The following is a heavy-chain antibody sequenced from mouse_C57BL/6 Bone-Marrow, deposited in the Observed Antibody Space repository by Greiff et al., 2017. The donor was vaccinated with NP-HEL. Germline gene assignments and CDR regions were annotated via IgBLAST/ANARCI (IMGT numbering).Heavy chain of an antibody. CDR2: IYPRSGNT. CDR1: GYTFTSYG. D-gene: IGHD4-1*01. CDR3: ARRNWEGWYFDV. Sequence: QVQLQQSGAELARPGASVKLSCKASGYTFTSYGISWVKQRTGQGLEWIGEIYPRSGNTYYNEKFKGKATLTADKSSSTAYMERRSLTSEDSAVYFCARRNWEGWYFDVWGTGTTVTVSS. J-gene: IGHJ1*03. V-gene: IGHV1-81*01.